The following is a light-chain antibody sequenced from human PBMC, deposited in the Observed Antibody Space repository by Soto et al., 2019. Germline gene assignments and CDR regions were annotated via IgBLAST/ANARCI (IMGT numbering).Light chain of an antibody. CDR2: WAS. V-gene: IGKV4-1*01. CDR1: QSVLYSSKNNNY. Sequence: DIVMTQSPDSLAVSLGERATINCKSSQSVLYSSKNNNYLAWYQQRAGQPPKLLIYWASTRESGVPDRFSGSGSGTDFTLTISSLQAEDVAVYYCQQYYTTPPTFGQGTKVEIK. CDR3: QQYYTTPPT. J-gene: IGKJ1*01.